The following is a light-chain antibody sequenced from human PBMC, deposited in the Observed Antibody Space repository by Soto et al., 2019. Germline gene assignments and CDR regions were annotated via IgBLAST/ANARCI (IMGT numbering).Light chain of an antibody. CDR2: AAS. CDR1: RGISSS. CDR3: QQLNSYPL. J-gene: IGKJ3*01. Sequence: DIQLTQSPSFLSASVGDRVTITCRASRGISSSLAWYQQKPGKAPKLLIYAASTLQSGVPPRFSGSGSETEFTLTINSLQPEDFATYYCQQLNSYPLFGPGTKVDIK. V-gene: IGKV1-9*01.